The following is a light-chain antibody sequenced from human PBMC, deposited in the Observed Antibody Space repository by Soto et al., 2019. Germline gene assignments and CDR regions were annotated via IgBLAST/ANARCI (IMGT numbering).Light chain of an antibody. Sequence: EIQVTQSQTSVSASVGDRVTITCRASQDIGSWFAWYQQKPGKVPKLLIYAASILQSGVPSRFSGSGSGTDFTLTINNLQPEDFATYYCQQAKIFPVPFGQGTLLAIK. J-gene: IGKJ5*01. CDR2: AAS. CDR3: QQAKIFPVP. CDR1: QDIGSW. V-gene: IGKV1D-12*01.